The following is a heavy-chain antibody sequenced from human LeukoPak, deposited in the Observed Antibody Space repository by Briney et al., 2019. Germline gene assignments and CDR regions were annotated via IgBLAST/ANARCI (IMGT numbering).Heavy chain of an antibody. CDR3: AKGGLAMVRGVMPRDAFDI. J-gene: IGHJ3*02. CDR2: ISSSGSTI. V-gene: IGHV3-11*01. D-gene: IGHD3-10*01. Sequence: GGSLRLSCAASGFTFSDYYMSWIRQAPGKGLEWVSYISSSGSTIYYADSVKGRFTISRDNAKNSLYLQMNSLRAEDTAVYYCAKGGLAMVRGVMPRDAFDIWGQGTMVTVSS. CDR1: GFTFSDYY.